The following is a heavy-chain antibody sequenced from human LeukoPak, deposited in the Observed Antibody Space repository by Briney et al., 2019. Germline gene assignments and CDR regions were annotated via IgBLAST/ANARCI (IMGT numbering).Heavy chain of an antibody. D-gene: IGHD1-1*01. J-gene: IGHJ4*02. Sequence: SVKVSCKASGGTFSSYAISWVRQAPGQGLEWMGRIIPILGIANYAQKFQGRVTITADKSTSTAYMELSSLRSEDTAVYYCARDPTRGGTTRQEALSDYWGQGTLVTVSS. V-gene: IGHV1-69*04. CDR3: ARDPTRGGTTRQEALSDY. CDR2: IIPILGIA. CDR1: GGTFSSYA.